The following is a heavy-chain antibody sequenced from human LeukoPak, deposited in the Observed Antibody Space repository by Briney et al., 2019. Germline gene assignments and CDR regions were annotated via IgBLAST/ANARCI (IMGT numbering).Heavy chain of an antibody. Sequence: SETLSLTCTVSGGSISSSSYYWSWIRQPPGKGLEWIGYIYYSGSTNYNPSLKSRVTISVDTSKNQFSLKLSSVTAADTAVYYCARVQWELVADYYYYYMDVWGKGTTVTISS. V-gene: IGHV4-61*01. J-gene: IGHJ6*03. D-gene: IGHD1-26*01. CDR2: IYYSGST. CDR1: GGSISSSSYY. CDR3: ARVQWELVADYYYYYMDV.